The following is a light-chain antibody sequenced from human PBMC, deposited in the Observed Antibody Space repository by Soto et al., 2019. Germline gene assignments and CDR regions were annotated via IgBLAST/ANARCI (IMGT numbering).Light chain of an antibody. Sequence: DIQMTQSPSAVSAYVGDRVTITCRASQAISSWLAWYQQKPGKAPNLLIYGASNLQSGVPSRFSGSGSGTDFTLTISSLQPEDSANYYCQQANSSPLTFGGGTKVEIK. V-gene: IGKV1D-12*01. CDR1: QAISSW. CDR3: QQANSSPLT. CDR2: GAS. J-gene: IGKJ4*01.